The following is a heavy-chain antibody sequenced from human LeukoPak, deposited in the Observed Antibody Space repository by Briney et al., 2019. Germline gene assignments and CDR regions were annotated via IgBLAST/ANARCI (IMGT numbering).Heavy chain of an antibody. CDR3: ARDYKYAFDN. V-gene: IGHV3-48*01. J-gene: IGHJ4*02. CDR1: GFTFSG. D-gene: IGHD5-24*01. CDR2: IGIDSGNT. Sequence: GGSLRLSCAASGFTFSGMNWVCQAPGKGLEWISYIGIDSGNTNYADSVKGRFTISGDKAKNSLYLQMNSLRVEDTAVYYCARDYKYAFDNWGQGTLVTVSS.